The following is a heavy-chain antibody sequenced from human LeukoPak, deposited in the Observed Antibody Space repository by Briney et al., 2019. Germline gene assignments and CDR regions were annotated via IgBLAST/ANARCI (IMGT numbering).Heavy chain of an antibody. V-gene: IGHV4-30-4*08. D-gene: IGHD1-26*01. CDR1: GGSISSGDYY. CDR2: IYYSGST. CDR3: ARSLRIPLPTFFFDY. J-gene: IGHJ4*02. Sequence: SQTLSLTCTVSGGSISSGDYYWSWIRQPPGRGLEWIGYIYYSGSTYYNPSLKSRVTISVDTSKNQFSLKLSSVTAADTAVYYCARSLRIPLPTFFFDYWGQGTLVTVSS.